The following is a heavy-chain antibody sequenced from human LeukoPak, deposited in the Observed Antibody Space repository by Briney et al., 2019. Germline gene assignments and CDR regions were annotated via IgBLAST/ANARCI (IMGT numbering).Heavy chain of an antibody. CDR3: ARMYSNYFDY. D-gene: IGHD4-11*01. CDR2: NYYSGST. J-gene: IGHJ4*02. CDR1: GGSVSSGNYY. V-gene: IGHV4-61*01. Sequence: SETLSLTCTVSGGSVSSGNYYWSWIRQPPGKGLEWVGYNYYSGSTTYTPSRKGRVTISVATSKNQFSLQLSSVTAADTAVYYCARMYSNYFDYWGQGSLVTVSS.